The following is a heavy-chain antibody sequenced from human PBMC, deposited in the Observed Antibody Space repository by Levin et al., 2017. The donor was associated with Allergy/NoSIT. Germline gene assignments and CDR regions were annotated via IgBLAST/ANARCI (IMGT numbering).Heavy chain of an antibody. CDR2: IYNSGST. D-gene: IGHD3-9*01. CDR1: GGSISSSISY. V-gene: IGHV4-39*01. Sequence: SETLSLTCTVSGGSISSSISYWGWIRQAPGKGLEWIGSIYNSGSTYYNPSLKSRVTTSVDTSKNQFSLTLSSVTAADTAVYYCARQCYGILTGYYNFDYWGQGTLVTVSS. CDR3: ARQCYGILTGYYNFDY. J-gene: IGHJ4*02.